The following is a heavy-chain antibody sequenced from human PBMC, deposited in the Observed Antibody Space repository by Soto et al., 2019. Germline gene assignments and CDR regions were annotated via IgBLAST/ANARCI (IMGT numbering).Heavy chain of an antibody. Sequence: ASVKVSCKASGYTFTSYDINWVRQATGQGLEWMGWMNPNSGNTGYAQKFQGRVTMTRNTSISTAYMELSSLRSEDTAVYYCAYAGGTETGYYYMDVWGKGTTVTVSS. V-gene: IGHV1-8*01. D-gene: IGHD1-26*01. J-gene: IGHJ6*03. CDR2: MNPNSGNT. CDR1: GYTFTSYD. CDR3: AYAGGTETGYYYMDV.